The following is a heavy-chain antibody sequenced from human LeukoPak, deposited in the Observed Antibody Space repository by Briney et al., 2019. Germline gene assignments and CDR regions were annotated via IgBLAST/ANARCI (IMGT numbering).Heavy chain of an antibody. CDR2: FYYSGST. D-gene: IGHD2-15*01. V-gene: IGHV4-59*12. CDR3: ARAACSGGSCYNSRGWFDP. Sequence: SETLSLTCTVSGGSISSYYWSWIRQPPGKGLEWIGYFYYSGSTNYNPSLKSRVTISGDTSKNQFSLKLSSVTAADTAVYYCARAACSGGSCYNSRGWFDPWGQGTLVTVSS. J-gene: IGHJ5*02. CDR1: GGSISSYY.